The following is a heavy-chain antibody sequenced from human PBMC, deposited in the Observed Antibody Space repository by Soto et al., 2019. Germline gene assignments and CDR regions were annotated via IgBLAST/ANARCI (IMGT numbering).Heavy chain of an antibody. V-gene: IGHV1-2*04. Sequence: ASVKVSCKGSGYTFTGYYMHWVRQAPGQGLEWMGWINPNNGGVKIAQKFQGWLTLTRDTSISTAYMEMSRLRPDDTAVYYCATPRDLPGTTKWCMDVWGQGTTVTVSS. D-gene: IGHD2-8*01. CDR2: INPNNGGV. CDR1: GYTFTGYY. CDR3: ATPRDLPGTTKWCMDV. J-gene: IGHJ6*02.